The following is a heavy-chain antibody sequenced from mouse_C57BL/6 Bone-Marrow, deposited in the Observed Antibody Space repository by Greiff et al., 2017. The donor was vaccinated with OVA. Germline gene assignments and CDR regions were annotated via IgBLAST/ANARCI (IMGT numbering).Heavy chain of an antibody. CDR1: GFPITSGYY. CDR2: ITHSGET. Sequence: QVQLQQSGPGLVKPSQSLFLTCSITGFPITSGYYWIWIRQSPGKPLEWMGYITHSGETFYNPSLQSPISITRETSKNQFFLQLNSVTTEDTAMYYCAGDRGYYGTPFAYWGQGTLVTVSA. D-gene: IGHD1-1*01. V-gene: IGHV12-3*01. CDR3: AGDRGYYGTPFAY. J-gene: IGHJ3*01.